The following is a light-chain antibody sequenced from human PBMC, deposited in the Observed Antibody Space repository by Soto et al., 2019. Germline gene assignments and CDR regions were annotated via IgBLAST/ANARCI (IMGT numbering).Light chain of an antibody. Sequence: QSVLTQPASVSGSPGQSITISCTGTSSDVGGYNYVSWYQQHPGKAPKLMIYEVTKRPSGVSDRFSGSKSGNTASLTISGLQAEDEADYYCSSYTTTSTPYAFGTGTKVT. J-gene: IGLJ1*01. CDR3: SSYTTTSTPYA. CDR2: EVT. CDR1: SSDVGGYNY. V-gene: IGLV2-14*01.